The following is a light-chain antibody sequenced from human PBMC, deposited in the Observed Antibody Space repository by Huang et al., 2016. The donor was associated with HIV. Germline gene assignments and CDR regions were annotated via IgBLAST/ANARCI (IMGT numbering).Light chain of an antibody. CDR2: GTS. CDR3: QQYNDWPPYT. Sequence: EIVMTQSPATLSVAPGERATLSCRASQDINTNLVWYQQKPGQAPRVRIYGTSSRAIGIPARFSGSGSGTEFNLTISSLQPEDFAIYYCQQYNDWPPYTFGQGTKLEIK. V-gene: IGKV3-15*01. J-gene: IGKJ2*01. CDR1: QDINTN.